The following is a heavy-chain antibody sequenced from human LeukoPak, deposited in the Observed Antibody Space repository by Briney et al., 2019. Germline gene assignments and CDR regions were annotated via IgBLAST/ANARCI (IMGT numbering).Heavy chain of an antibody. CDR1: GFTFSSYG. D-gene: IGHD3-10*01. CDR2: ISYDGSNK. Sequence: GRSLRLSCAASGFTFSSYGVHWVRQAPGKGLEWVAVISYDGSNKYYADSVKGRFTISRDNSKNTLYLQMNSLRVEDTAVYYCAKVAKYYYGPETYYFFEQWGQGTPVTASS. V-gene: IGHV3-30*18. J-gene: IGHJ4*02. CDR3: AKVAKYYYGPETYYFFEQ.